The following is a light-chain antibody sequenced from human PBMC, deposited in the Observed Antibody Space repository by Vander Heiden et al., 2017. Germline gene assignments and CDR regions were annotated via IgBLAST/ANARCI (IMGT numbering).Light chain of an antibody. CDR2: SNN. Sequence: QSVLPQPPSASGTPGQRVTISCSGSSSNIGSNTVNWYQQRPGTAPKLLIYSNNQRPSGVPDRFSGSKSGTSASLAISGLQSKDEADYYCAAWDDSLNGVVFGGGTRLTVL. J-gene: IGLJ2*01. V-gene: IGLV1-44*01. CDR3: AAWDDSLNGVV. CDR1: SSNIGSNT.